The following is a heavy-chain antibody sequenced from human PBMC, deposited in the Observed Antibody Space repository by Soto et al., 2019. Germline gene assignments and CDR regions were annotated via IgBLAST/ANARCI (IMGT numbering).Heavy chain of an antibody. V-gene: IGHV1-18*01. CDR2: ISAYNGNT. J-gene: IGHJ6*02. D-gene: IGHD3-10*01. CDR3: ARDRLLWFGELLGNHYYGMDV. Sequence: ASVKVSCKASGYTFTSYGISWVRQAPGQGLEWMGWISAYNGNTNYAQKLQGRVTMTTDTSTSTAYMELRSLRSDDTAVYYCARDRLLWFGELLGNHYYGMDVWGQGTTVTVSS. CDR1: GYTFTSYG.